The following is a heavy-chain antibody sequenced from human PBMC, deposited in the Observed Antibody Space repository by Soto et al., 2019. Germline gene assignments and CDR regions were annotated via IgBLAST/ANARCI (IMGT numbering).Heavy chain of an antibody. CDR2: IYSAGNT. CDR1: GFTVSTNY. Sequence: EVQLVESGGGLVQPGGSLRLSCAASGFTVSTNYMTWVRQAPGKGLEWVSVIYSAGNTYYADSVKGRFTISRDNSKNTLYLQMNSLRAEDMAVYYCARHGDYEVDYWGQGTLVTVSS. J-gene: IGHJ4*02. D-gene: IGHD3-16*01. V-gene: IGHV3-66*04. CDR3: ARHGDYEVDY.